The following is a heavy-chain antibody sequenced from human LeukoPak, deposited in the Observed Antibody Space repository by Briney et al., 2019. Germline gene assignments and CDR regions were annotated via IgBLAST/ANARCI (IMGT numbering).Heavy chain of an antibody. CDR3: AKGLTWDSTSCSD. J-gene: IGHJ4*02. D-gene: IGHD2-2*01. V-gene: IGHV3-23*01. CDR1: GLTFSSYS. Sequence: PGGSLRLSCAASGLTFSSYSMNWVRQAPGKGLEWVSAIVGTGGNMYYADSVKGRFTISRDNFKSTLYLQMNSLRAEDTAVYYCAKGLTWDSTSCSDWGQGTLVTVSS. CDR2: IVGTGGNM.